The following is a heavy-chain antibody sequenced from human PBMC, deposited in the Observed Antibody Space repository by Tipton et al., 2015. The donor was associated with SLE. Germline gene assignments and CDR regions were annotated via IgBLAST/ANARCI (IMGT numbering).Heavy chain of an antibody. J-gene: IGHJ4*02. D-gene: IGHD2-15*01. CDR2: IYTASGT. CDR3: AKDARDIVVVVAGTPSYYFDY. CDR1: GFTFNIYA. V-gene: IGHV3-23*03. Sequence: SLRLSCAASGFTFNIYAMSWVRQAPGKGLEWISVIYTASGTFYADSVKGRFTISRDDSKNMLYLQMNNLRAEGTAIYFCAKDARDIVVVVAGTPSYYFDYWGQGTLVTVSS.